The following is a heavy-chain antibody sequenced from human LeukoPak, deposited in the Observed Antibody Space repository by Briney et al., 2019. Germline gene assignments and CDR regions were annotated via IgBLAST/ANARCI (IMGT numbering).Heavy chain of an antibody. CDR2: ITNDGTI. V-gene: IGHV3-74*01. Sequence: GGSRRLSRAASGFTLSRYMMHWVRQAPGKGLVWVSHITNDGTIRYADSVKGRFTISRDNSKNTLYLQMNSLRAEDTAVYYCARDQRGSLDYWGQGTLVTVSS. CDR1: GFTLSRYM. CDR3: ARDQRGSLDY. J-gene: IGHJ4*02. D-gene: IGHD1-26*01.